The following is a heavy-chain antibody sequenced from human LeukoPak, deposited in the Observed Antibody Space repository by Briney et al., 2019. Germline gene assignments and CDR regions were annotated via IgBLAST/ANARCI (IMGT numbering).Heavy chain of an antibody. CDR1: GGSISSRTYY. J-gene: IGHJ6*02. CDR2: IYYTGST. Sequence: SETLSLTCTVSGGSISSRTYYWGWIRQPPGKGLEWIGSIYYTGSTFYNPSLKSRVTISVDTSKNQFSMKLSSVTAADTAVYYCARMPHYYGSGSYYMYYYYYGMDVWGQGTTVTVSS. CDR3: ARMPHYYGSGSYYMYYYYYGMDV. D-gene: IGHD3-10*01. V-gene: IGHV4-39*07.